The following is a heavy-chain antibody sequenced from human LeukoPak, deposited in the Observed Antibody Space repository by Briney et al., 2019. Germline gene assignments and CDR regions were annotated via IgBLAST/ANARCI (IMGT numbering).Heavy chain of an antibody. CDR1: GFTFSSYI. V-gene: IGHV3-21*01. CDR2: ISPSGSRK. D-gene: IGHD3-22*01. J-gene: IGHJ5*01. CDR3: ARVSDSTPDEGS. Sequence: PGGSLRLSCAASGFTFSSYIMNWVRQAPGKGLEWVSSISPSGSRKYYADSVKGRFTISRDNAKNSVSLQMNSLRAEDTAVYYCARVSDSTPDEGSWGQGTLVTVSS.